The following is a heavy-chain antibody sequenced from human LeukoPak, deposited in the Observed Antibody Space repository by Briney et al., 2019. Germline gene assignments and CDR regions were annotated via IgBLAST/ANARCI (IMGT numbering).Heavy chain of an antibody. D-gene: IGHD6-6*01. V-gene: IGHV1-69*02. Sequence: SVKVSCKASGGTFSSYTISWVRQAPGQGLEWMGRITPILGIANYAQKYQGRVAITADKSTSTAYMELSSLRSEDTAVYYCASHSSSKRYYFDYWGQGTLVTVSS. CDR1: GGTFSSYT. CDR3: ASHSSSKRYYFDY. CDR2: ITPILGIA. J-gene: IGHJ4*02.